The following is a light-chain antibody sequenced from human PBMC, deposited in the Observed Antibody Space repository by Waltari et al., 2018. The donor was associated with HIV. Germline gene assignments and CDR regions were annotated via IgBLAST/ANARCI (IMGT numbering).Light chain of an antibody. V-gene: IGKV1-39*01. CDR3: QQSYSSPLT. CDR1: QTISRS. J-gene: IGKJ3*01. CDR2: DVS. Sequence: DIQMTQSPSSLSASVGDRITIVCRASQTISRSLNWYQQKAGKAPTLLIFDVSTLQTGVPSRFSGSVSGPEFTLTISNLQPEDFATYYCQQSYSSPLTFGPGTKVDVK.